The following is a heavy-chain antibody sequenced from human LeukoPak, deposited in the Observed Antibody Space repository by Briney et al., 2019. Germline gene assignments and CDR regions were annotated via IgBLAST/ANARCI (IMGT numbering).Heavy chain of an antibody. Sequence: GGSLRLSCAASGFTFSSYWMSWVRQAPGKGLVWVARINPNGITTTYTDSVKGRFTISRDNAKNTLYLQMNSLRAEDTAVYYCAKIFAGNRANWGQGPLFTVSS. J-gene: IGHJ4*02. CDR2: INPNGITT. CDR1: GFTFSSYW. D-gene: IGHD3-3*01. CDR3: AKIFAGNRAN. V-gene: IGHV3-74*01.